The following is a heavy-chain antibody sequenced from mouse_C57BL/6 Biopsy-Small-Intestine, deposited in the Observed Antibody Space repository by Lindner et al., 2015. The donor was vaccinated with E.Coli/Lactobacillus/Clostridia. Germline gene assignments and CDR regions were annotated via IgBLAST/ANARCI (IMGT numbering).Heavy chain of an antibody. D-gene: IGHD2-5*01. CDR1: GFNFNIYA. J-gene: IGHJ3*01. CDR2: IRSKSNNYAT. CDR3: VRGSNYAWFAY. V-gene: IGHV10-1*01. Sequence: VQLQESGGGLVQPKGSLKLSCAASGFNFNIYAMNWVRQAPGKGLEWVARIRSKSNNYATYYADSVKDRFTISRDDSESMLYLQMNNLKTEDTAMYYCVRGSNYAWFAYWGQGTLVTVSA.